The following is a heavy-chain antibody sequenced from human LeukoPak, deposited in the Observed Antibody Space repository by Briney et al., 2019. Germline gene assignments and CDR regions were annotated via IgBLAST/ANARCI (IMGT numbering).Heavy chain of an antibody. CDR3: ARSRTWGDEAFDY. CDR1: GFTFSSYS. Sequence: PGGSLSLSCAASGFTFSSYSMNWVRQAPGKGLEWVSYIGTTSGAIYYADSVKGRFTISRDSAKNSLYLQMNSLRAEDTAVYYCARSRTWGDEAFDYWGQGTLVTVSS. J-gene: IGHJ4*02. CDR2: IGTTSGAI. V-gene: IGHV3-48*01. D-gene: IGHD2-21*02.